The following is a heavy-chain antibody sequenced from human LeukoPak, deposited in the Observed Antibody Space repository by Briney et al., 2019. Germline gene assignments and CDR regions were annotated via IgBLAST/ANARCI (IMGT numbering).Heavy chain of an antibody. V-gene: IGHV3-23*01. D-gene: IGHD2-15*01. CDR2: ISGSGGST. CDR1: GFTFSSYA. J-gene: IGHJ3*02. Sequence: GSLRLSCAASGFTFSSYAMHWVRQAPGKGLEWVSAISGSGGSTYYADSVKGRFTISRDNSKNTLYLQMNSLRAEDTAVYYCANLDIVVVVAATGGAFDIWGQGTMVTVSS. CDR3: ANLDIVVVVAATGGAFDI.